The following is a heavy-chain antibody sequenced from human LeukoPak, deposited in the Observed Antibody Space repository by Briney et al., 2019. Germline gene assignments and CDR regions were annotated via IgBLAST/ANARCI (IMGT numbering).Heavy chain of an antibody. J-gene: IGHJ4*02. CDR3: ARVGDMITFGGVIVEGYFDY. D-gene: IGHD3-16*02. CDR1: GDSVSSNSAA. CDR2: TYYRSKWYN. V-gene: IGHV6-1*01. Sequence: SQTLSLTCAISGDSVSSNSAAWNWIRQSPSRGLEWLGRTYYRSKWYNDYAVSVKSRIAINPDTSKNQFSLQLNSVTPEDTAVYYCARVGDMITFGGVIVEGYFDYWGQGTLVTVSS.